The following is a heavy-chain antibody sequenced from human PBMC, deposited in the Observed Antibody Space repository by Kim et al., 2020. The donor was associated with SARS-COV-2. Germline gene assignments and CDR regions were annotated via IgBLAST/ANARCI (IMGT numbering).Heavy chain of an antibody. Sequence: GGSLRLSCAASGFSFSTFAMSWVRQVPGKGLEWVSGISGPGDRTYYADSVKGRFAISRDNSDNTVFLQVNSLRAEDTAVYYCIKDSVAGWSPFEHWGQGTLVIVSS. CDR1: GFSFSTFA. CDR2: ISGPGDRT. V-gene: IGHV3-23*01. D-gene: IGHD6-19*01. CDR3: IKDSVAGWSPFEH. J-gene: IGHJ5*02.